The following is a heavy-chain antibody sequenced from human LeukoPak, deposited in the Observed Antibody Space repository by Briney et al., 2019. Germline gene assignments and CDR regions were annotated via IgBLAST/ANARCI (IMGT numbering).Heavy chain of an antibody. J-gene: IGHJ5*02. V-gene: IGHV4-38-2*02. D-gene: IGHD2-2*01. CDR1: GYSISSGYY. Sequence: SETLSLTCTVSGYSISSGYYWGWIRQPPGKGLEWIGSIYHSGSTYYNPSLKSRVTISVDTSKNQFSLKLSSVTAADTAVYYCARTLGYCSSTSCQNWFDPWGQGTLVTVSS. CDR3: ARTLGYCSSTSCQNWFDP. CDR2: IYHSGST.